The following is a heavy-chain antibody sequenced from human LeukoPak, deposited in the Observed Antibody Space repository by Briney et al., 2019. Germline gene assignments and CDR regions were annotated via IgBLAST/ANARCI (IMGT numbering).Heavy chain of an antibody. V-gene: IGHV3-23*01. CDR2: VSGSAFST. CDR3: AKDTGSGYDYFSYYFDY. Sequence: GGSLRLSCAASGFTFGSYGMSWVRQAPGKGLEWVSAVSGSAFSTYYADSVKGRFTISRDNSKDTLYLQMNSLRAEDTALYYCAKDTGSGYDYFSYYFDYWGQGTLVTVSS. CDR1: GFTFGSYG. D-gene: IGHD5-12*01. J-gene: IGHJ4*02.